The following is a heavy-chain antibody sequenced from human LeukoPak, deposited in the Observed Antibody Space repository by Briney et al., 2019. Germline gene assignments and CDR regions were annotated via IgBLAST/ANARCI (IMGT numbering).Heavy chain of an antibody. CDR1: GFTVRSYD. J-gene: IGHJ2*01. Sequence: GGSLRLSCAASGFTVRSYDMHWVRHVAGKGLEWVSAISTASNPHYAASVQGRFTIFRANAENPLYLQMNSLSAEDTAVYYCARELGIEGYWYFDLWGRGTLVTVSS. D-gene: IGHD7-27*01. CDR2: ISTASNP. CDR3: ARELGIEGYWYFDL. V-gene: IGHV3-13*05.